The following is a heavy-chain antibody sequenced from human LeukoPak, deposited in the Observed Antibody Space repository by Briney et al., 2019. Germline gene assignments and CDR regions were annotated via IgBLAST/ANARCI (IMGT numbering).Heavy chain of an antibody. Sequence: GGSLRLSCAASGFTFSSYWMSWVRQAPGKGLEWVANIKQDGSEKYYVDSVKGRFTISRDNAKNSLYLQMNSLRAEDTAVYYCARDGQDCSSTSCYRGGYFDYWGQGTLVTVSS. D-gene: IGHD2-2*02. J-gene: IGHJ4*02. CDR1: GFTFSSYW. CDR3: ARDGQDCSSTSCYRGGYFDY. V-gene: IGHV3-7*01. CDR2: IKQDGSEK.